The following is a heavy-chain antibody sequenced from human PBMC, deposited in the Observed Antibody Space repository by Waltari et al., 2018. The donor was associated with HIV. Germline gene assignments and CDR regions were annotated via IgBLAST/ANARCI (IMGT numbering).Heavy chain of an antibody. CDR1: GFTFSSYG. J-gene: IGHJ4*02. CDR3: ANLDSGQAGG. CDR2: ISSYDGNNK. V-gene: IGHV3-30*18. Sequence: QVQLVESGGGVVQPGRSLRLSCAASGFTFSSYGMHWVRQAPGKGLEWVAVISSYDGNNKYYADSVKGRRTISRDNSKSTLYLQMNSLRAEDTAVYYCANLDSGQAGGWGQGTLVTVSS. D-gene: IGHD3-16*01.